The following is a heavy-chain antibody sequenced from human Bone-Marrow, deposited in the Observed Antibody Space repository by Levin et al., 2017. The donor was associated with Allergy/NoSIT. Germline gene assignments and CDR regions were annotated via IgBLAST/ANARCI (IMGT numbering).Heavy chain of an antibody. V-gene: IGHV3-9*01. Sequence: PGGSLRLSCAASGFTFDDYAMHWVRQAPGKGLEWVSGISWNSGRIDYADSVKGRFTISRDNAKNSLYLQMNSLRAEDTALYYCAKGLIFGVTRYYYGMDVWGQGTTVTVSS. CDR1: GFTFDDYA. CDR3: AKGLIFGVTRYYYGMDV. J-gene: IGHJ6*02. D-gene: IGHD3-3*02. CDR2: ISWNSGRI.